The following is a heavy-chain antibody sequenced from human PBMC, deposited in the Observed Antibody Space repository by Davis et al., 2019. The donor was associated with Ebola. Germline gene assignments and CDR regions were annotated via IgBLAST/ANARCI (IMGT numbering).Heavy chain of an antibody. CDR3: ARTSIAAAGTPYYYYYYGMDV. D-gene: IGHD6-13*01. CDR2: ISYDGSNK. CDR1: GFTFSSYG. J-gene: IGHJ6*04. Sequence: GESLKISCAASGFTFSSYGMHWVRQAPGKGLEWVAVISYDGSNKYYADSVKGRFTISRDNAKNTLYLQMNDLRAEDTAVYYCARTSIAAAGTPYYYYYYGMDVWGKGTTVTVSS. V-gene: IGHV3-30*03.